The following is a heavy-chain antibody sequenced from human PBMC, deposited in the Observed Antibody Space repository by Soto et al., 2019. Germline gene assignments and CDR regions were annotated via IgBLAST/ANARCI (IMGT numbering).Heavy chain of an antibody. Sequence: QVQLQESGPGLVKPSQTLSLTCTVSGGSVSSGGYYWSWIRQHPGKGLEWIGYIYYTGSTYYNPSLKRRVAISVDTSKNEFSLKLNSVTAADTAVYYCARDGAPFEKASNWGQGTLVTVSS. D-gene: IGHD3-9*01. J-gene: IGHJ4*02. CDR1: GGSVSSGGYY. CDR3: ARDGAPFEKASN. CDR2: IYYTGST. V-gene: IGHV4-31*03.